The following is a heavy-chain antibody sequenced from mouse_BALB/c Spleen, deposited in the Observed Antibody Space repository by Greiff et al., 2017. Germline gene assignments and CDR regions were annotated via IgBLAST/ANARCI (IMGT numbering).Heavy chain of an antibody. Sequence: DVMLVESGGGLVKPGGSLKLSCAASGFTFSDYYMYWVRQTPEKRLEWVASISSGGSTYYPDSVKGRFTISRDNARNILYLQMSSLRSEDTAMYYCARGGRDGYYAMDYWGQGTSVTVSS. J-gene: IGHJ4*01. CDR1: GFTFSDYY. CDR3: ARGGRDGYYAMDY. CDR2: ISSGGST. V-gene: IGHV5-6-5*01. D-gene: IGHD2-3*01.